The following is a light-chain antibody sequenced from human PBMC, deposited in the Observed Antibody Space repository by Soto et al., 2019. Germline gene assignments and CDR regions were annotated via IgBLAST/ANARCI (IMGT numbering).Light chain of an antibody. CDR1: SSDVGAYNF. V-gene: IGLV2-14*01. Sequence: SVLTQPASVSGSPGQSITISCTGTSSDVGAYNFVSWYQQYPGKAPKVMIYEVNNRPSGVSNRFSGSKSGNTASLTISGLQAEDEADYYCSSFTRSSTYVFGSGTKLTVL. J-gene: IGLJ1*01. CDR2: EVN. CDR3: SSFTRSSTYV.